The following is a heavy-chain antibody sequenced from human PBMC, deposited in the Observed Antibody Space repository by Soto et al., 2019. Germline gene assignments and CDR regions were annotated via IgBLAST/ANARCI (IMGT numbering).Heavy chain of an antibody. J-gene: IGHJ5*02. CDR3: AREAPGTTAHFDP. V-gene: IGHV1-8*01. Sequence: ASVKVSFKASGYTFTSYDINWVRQATGQGLEWMGWMNPNSGNTGYAQKFQGRVTMTRNTSISTAYMELSSLRSEDTAVYYCAREAPGTTAHFDPWGQGTLVTVSS. CDR2: MNPNSGNT. D-gene: IGHD1-1*01. CDR1: GYTFTSYD.